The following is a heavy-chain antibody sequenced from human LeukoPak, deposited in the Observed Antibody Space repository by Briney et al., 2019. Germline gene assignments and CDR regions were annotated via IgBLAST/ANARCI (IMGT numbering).Heavy chain of an antibody. CDR3: ARAGGDYTEFDY. J-gene: IGHJ4*02. Sequence: GGSLRLSCAASGFTFRSYSMNWVRQAPGKGLEWVSSISSSGTYIYYADSVKGRFTISRDNAKNTLYLQMNSLRAEDTAVYYCARAGGDYTEFDYWGQGTLVTVSS. D-gene: IGHD4-11*01. CDR2: ISSSGTYI. V-gene: IGHV3-21*01. CDR1: GFTFRSYS.